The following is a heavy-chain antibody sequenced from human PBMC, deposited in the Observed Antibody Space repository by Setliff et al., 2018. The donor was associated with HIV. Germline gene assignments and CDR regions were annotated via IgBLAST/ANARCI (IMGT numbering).Heavy chain of an antibody. CDR2: FDPEDGET. J-gene: IGHJ4*02. Sequence: ASVKVSCKVSGFTLREVSMHWVRQAPGKGLEWMGYFDPEDGETVYAQKFQGRATMTEDTSTDTAYMELSGLRSEDTAVYYCAIDMVGGWLRPMPDFWGQGALVTVS. CDR1: GFTLREVS. CDR3: AIDMVGGWLRPMPDF. V-gene: IGHV1-24*01. D-gene: IGHD2-2*01.